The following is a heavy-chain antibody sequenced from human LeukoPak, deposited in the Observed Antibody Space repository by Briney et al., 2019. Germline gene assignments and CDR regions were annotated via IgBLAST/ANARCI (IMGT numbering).Heavy chain of an antibody. CDR2: IYYSGST. Sequence: SETLSLTCTVSGGSINNYWSWIRQPPGKGLGWIGYIYYSGSTNYNPSLKSRVTISVDASKNQFSLKLSSVTAADTAVYYCAREGPRNWFDPWGQGTLVTVSS. D-gene: IGHD1-14*01. CDR1: GGSINNY. J-gene: IGHJ5*02. V-gene: IGHV4-59*01. CDR3: AREGPRNWFDP.